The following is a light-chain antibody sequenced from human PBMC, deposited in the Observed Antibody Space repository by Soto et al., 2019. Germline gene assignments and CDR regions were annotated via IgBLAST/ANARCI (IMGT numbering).Light chain of an antibody. J-gene: IGKJ3*01. V-gene: IGKV3D-15*01. CDR3: QQYNDWPRT. CDR1: QSVSYN. CDR2: GLS. Sequence: EIVMTQSPATLSVSPGERATLSCRASQSVSYNLAWYQQKPGQAPRLLLYGLSTRATGIPARFSSSGSGTEFTLTISSTQSEDFAIYYCQQYNDWPRTVGPGTKVDFK.